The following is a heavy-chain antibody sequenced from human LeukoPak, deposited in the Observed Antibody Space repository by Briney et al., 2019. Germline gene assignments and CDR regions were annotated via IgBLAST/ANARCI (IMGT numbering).Heavy chain of an antibody. CDR2: ISHDGNNK. V-gene: IGHV3-30-3*01. Sequence: GGSLRLSCAAPGFTFSSNVMHWVRQTPGKGLEWVAAISHDGNNKYYADSVKGRFSISRDDSKNTLYLQMNSLRADDTAVYYCAKGARGDTVTSIVGLNWFDPWGQGTLVTVSS. J-gene: IGHJ5*02. D-gene: IGHD4-17*01. CDR1: GFTFSSNV. CDR3: AKGARGDTVTSIVGLNWFDP.